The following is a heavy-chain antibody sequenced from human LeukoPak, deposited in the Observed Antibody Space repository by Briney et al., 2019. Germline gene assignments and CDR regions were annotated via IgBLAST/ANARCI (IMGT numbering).Heavy chain of an antibody. V-gene: IGHV1-46*01. CDR3: ARTQPTGNFIPAAVYGMDV. CDR2: INPSGGST. Sequence: ASVKVSCKASGYTFTSYYMHWVRQAPGQGLGWMGIINPSGGSTDYAQKFQGRVTMTRDTSTSTVYMELSSLRSEDTAVYYCARTQPTGNFIPAAVYGMDVWGKGTTVTVSS. CDR1: GYTFTSYY. J-gene: IGHJ6*04. D-gene: IGHD2-2*01.